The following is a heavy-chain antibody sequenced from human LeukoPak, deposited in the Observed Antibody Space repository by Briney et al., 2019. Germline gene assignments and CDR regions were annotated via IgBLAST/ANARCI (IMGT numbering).Heavy chain of an antibody. Sequence: ASVKVSCKTSGYTFTTYSITWVRQAPGQGLEWVGWISTDIGITVYAQRLQGRVTMTTDRSTSTAYMELRSLRYGDTAVYYCARSSEWDTTRNNWFDPWGQGTLVTVSS. CDR3: ARSSEWDTTRNNWFDP. J-gene: IGHJ5*02. CDR2: ISTDIGIT. CDR1: GYTFTTYS. D-gene: IGHD5-18*01. V-gene: IGHV1-18*04.